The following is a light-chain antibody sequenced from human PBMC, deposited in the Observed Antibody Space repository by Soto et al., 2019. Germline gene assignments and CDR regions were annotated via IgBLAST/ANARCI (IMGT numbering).Light chain of an antibody. CDR2: EVT. J-gene: IGLJ1*01. CDR3: SSYTISNTLPFV. V-gene: IGLV2-14*01. Sequence: QSAPTQPASVSGSPGQSITISCTGTRRDVGGYNYVSWYQQYSGKSPTLVTYEVTHRPSGVSSRFSGSKSGTTASLPISGLQDEDEADYYCSSYTISNTLPFVFGTGTKVTVL. CDR1: RRDVGGYNY.